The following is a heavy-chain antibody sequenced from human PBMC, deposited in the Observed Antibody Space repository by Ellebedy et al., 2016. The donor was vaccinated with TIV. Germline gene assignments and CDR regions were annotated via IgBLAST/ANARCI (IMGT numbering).Heavy chain of an antibody. Sequence: SETLSLXXAVYGGSFSGYYWSWIRQPPGKGLEWIGYIYYSGSTNYNPSLKSRVTISVDTSKNQFSLKLSSVTAADTAVYYCARVPAVAGTRPYYYYGMDVWGQGTTVTVSS. J-gene: IGHJ6*02. CDR1: GGSFSGYY. CDR3: ARVPAVAGTRPYYYYGMDV. V-gene: IGHV4-59*01. CDR2: IYYSGST. D-gene: IGHD6-19*01.